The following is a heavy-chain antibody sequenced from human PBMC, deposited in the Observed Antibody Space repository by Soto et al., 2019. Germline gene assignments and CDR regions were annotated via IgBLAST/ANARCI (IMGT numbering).Heavy chain of an antibody. Sequence: PSETLSLTCAVYGGSFSGYYWSWIRQPPGKGLEWIGEINHSGSTNYNPSLKSRVTISVDTSKNQFPLKLSSVTAADTAVYYCARGLREWLRLPGWFDPWGQGTLVTVSS. D-gene: IGHD5-12*01. CDR2: INHSGST. V-gene: IGHV4-34*01. CDR1: GGSFSGYY. CDR3: ARGLREWLRLPGWFDP. J-gene: IGHJ5*02.